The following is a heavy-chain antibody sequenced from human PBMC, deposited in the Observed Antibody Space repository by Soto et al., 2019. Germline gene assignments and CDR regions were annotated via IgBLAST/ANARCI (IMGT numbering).Heavy chain of an antibody. V-gene: IGHV4-31*03. CDR2: IYYSGST. CDR3: ARGMRLRKTIFDY. J-gene: IGHJ4*02. D-gene: IGHD4-17*01. CDR1: GGSISSGGYY. Sequence: SETLSLTCTVSGGSISSGGYYWSWIRQHPGKGLEWIGYIYYSGSTYYNPSLKSRVTISVDTSKNQFSLKLSSVTAADTAVYYCARGMRLRKTIFDYWGQGTLVTVSS.